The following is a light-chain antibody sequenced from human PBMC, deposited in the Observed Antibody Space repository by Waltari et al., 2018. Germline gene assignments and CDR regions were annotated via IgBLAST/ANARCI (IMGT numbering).Light chain of an antibody. Sequence: DVVMTQSQLSLAVTLGQPASISCWSSQSLVQTDGSIFLNWFHQKPGQSPRRLIYKVSNRESGVPDRFSGSGSGTDFTLKISRVEAEDVGIYYCLQSSQWPYAFGQGTKLEIK. J-gene: IGKJ2*01. CDR3: LQSSQWPYA. CDR1: QSLVQTDGSIF. V-gene: IGKV2-30*02. CDR2: KVS.